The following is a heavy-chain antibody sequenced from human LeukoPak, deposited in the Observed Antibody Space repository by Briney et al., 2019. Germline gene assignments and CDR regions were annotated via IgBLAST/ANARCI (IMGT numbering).Heavy chain of an antibody. CDR1: GFTFSSYE. V-gene: IGHV3-48*03. D-gene: IGHD3-9*01. CDR3: ARELYDILTGYYDRWFDP. Sequence: GSLRLSCAASGFTFSSYEMNWVRQAPGKGLEWVSYISSSGSTIYYADSVKGRFTISRDNAKNSLYLQMNSLRAEDTAVYYCARELYDILTGYYDRWFDPWGQGTLVTVSS. J-gene: IGHJ5*02. CDR2: ISSSGSTI.